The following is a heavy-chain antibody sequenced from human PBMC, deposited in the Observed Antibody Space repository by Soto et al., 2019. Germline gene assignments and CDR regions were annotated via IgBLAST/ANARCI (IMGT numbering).Heavy chain of an antibody. J-gene: IGHJ4*02. D-gene: IGHD3-3*01. CDR2: SSGSNGNT. CDR3: VKDEWDY. Sequence: PWGSLRLSCAASGFSFSTYAMSWVRQAPGRGLEWVSASSGSNGNTYYADSVKGRFTISRDNSKDMLYLQMDSLRAEDTALYYCVKDEWDYWGPGTLVTVSS. V-gene: IGHV3-23*01. CDR1: GFSFSTYA.